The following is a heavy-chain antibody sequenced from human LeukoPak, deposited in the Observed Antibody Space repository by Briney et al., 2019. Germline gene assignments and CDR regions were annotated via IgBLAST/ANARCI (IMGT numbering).Heavy chain of an antibody. CDR1: GYSFTAHY. Sequence: ASVKVSCKASGYSFTAHYIHWVRQAPGQGLEWMGWINPNSGGTNYAQKFQGRVTMTRDTSINTAYMELTSLRSDDAAVYYCARSHDSMFRGLMWRFDPWGQGTLVTVSS. J-gene: IGHJ5*02. CDR2: INPNSGGT. V-gene: IGHV1-2*02. CDR3: ARSHDSMFRGLMWRFDP. D-gene: IGHD3-10*01.